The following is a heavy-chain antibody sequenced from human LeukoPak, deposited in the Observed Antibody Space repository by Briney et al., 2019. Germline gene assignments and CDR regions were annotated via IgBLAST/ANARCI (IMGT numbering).Heavy chain of an antibody. Sequence: ASVKVSCKASGYTFTGYYMHWVRQAPGQGLEWMGWMNPNSGNTGYAQKFQGRVTMTRNTSISTAYMELSSLRSEDTAVYYCARGPFTMVRGVIEGYYYMDVWGKGTTVTISS. J-gene: IGHJ6*03. V-gene: IGHV1-8*02. D-gene: IGHD3-10*01. CDR3: ARGPFTMVRGVIEGYYYMDV. CDR2: MNPNSGNT. CDR1: GYTFTGYY.